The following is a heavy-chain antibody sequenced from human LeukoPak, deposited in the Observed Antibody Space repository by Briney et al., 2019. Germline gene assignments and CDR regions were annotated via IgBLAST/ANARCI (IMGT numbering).Heavy chain of an antibody. J-gene: IGHJ4*02. CDR2: IYYSGNT. CDR1: GGSISIGGYY. Sequence: SETLSLTCTVSGGSISIGGYYWTWVRQHPGKGLEWIGYIYYSGNTYYNPSLKSRVTISVDTSENQFSLKLSSVTAADTAVYYCARADSWQIYYFDYWGQGTLVTVSS. CDR3: ARADSWQIYYFDY. D-gene: IGHD6-13*01. V-gene: IGHV4-31*03.